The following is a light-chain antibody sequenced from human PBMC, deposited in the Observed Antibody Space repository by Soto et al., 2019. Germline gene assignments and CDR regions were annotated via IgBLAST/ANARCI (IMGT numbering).Light chain of an antibody. Sequence: QAALTQPRSVSGSPGQSVTISCTGTSSDVGAYNYVSWYQQLPGRAPKFMIYGVYKRPSGVPDRFSGSKSDNTASLTISGLQAEDEADYYCCSYAGTYSFVFGTGTKVTVL. CDR1: SSDVGAYNY. CDR2: GVY. CDR3: CSYAGTYSFV. J-gene: IGLJ1*01. V-gene: IGLV2-11*01.